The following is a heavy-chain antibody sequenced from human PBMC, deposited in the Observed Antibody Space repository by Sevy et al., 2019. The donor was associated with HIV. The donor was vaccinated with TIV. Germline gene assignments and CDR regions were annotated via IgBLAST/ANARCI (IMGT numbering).Heavy chain of an antibody. V-gene: IGHV3-23*01. CDR3: AGGRYDSSGSFDAFDI. Sequence: GGSLRLSCAASGFTFRSYAMNWVRQAPGKGLEWVSTIYGSGGTTYYADSVKGRFTISRDNSENTLYLQMNSLRAEDRAGYFSAGGRYDSSGSFDAFDIWGQGTMVTVSS. CDR2: IYGSGGTT. J-gene: IGHJ3*02. D-gene: IGHD3-22*01. CDR1: GFTFRSYA.